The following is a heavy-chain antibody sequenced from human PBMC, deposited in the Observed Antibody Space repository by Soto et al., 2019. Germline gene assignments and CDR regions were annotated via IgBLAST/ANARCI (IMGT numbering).Heavy chain of an antibody. D-gene: IGHD3-10*01. V-gene: IGHV3-11*01. Sequence: WGSLRLSCAASGFTFSDYYMSWIRQAPGKGLEWVSYISSSGSTIYYADSVKGRFTISRDNAKTSLYLQMNSLRAEDTAVYYCARSCPAPVYYGSTCSWFDPWGQGTLVAVYS. CDR3: ARSCPAPVYYGSTCSWFDP. CDR1: GFTFSDYY. J-gene: IGHJ5*02. CDR2: ISSSGSTI.